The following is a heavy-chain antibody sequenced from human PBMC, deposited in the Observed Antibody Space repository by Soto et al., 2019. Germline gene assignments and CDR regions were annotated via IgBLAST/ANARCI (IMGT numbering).Heavy chain of an antibody. CDR3: ARHGGYCSSISCPPFDY. CDR1: GGSISSSSYY. Sequence: SETLSLTCTVSGGSISSSSYYWGWIRQPPGKGLEWIGSIYYSGSTYYNPSLKSRVTISVDTSKNQFSLKLSSVTAADTAVYYCARHGGYCSSISCPPFDYWGQGTLVTVSS. D-gene: IGHD2-2*01. CDR2: IYYSGST. V-gene: IGHV4-39*01. J-gene: IGHJ4*02.